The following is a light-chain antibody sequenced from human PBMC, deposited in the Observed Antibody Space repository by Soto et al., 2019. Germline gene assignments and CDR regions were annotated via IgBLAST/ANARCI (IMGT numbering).Light chain of an antibody. Sequence: AIRMTQSPSSLSASTGDRVTITCRASQDISNYLVWYQQKPGKAPKVLIHAASTLQGGVSSRFSGSGSGTDFTLTINSLQSEDFATYYCQHYYTFPWIFGRGTKVEV. CDR2: AAS. J-gene: IGKJ1*01. CDR3: QHYYTFPWI. CDR1: QDISNY. V-gene: IGKV1-8*01.